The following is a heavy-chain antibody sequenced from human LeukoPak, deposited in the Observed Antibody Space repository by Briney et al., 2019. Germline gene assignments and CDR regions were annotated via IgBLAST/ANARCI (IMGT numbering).Heavy chain of an antibody. CDR2: IYYSGST. Sequence: SETLSLTCTVSGGSISKFYWSWIRQPPGKGLEWIGYIYYSGSTNYNPSLKSRVTISVDTSKNQFSLKLSSVTAADTAVYYCARSSIEYGSGSYFDYWGQGTLVTVSS. D-gene: IGHD3-10*01. J-gene: IGHJ4*02. CDR1: GGSISKFY. V-gene: IGHV4-59*01. CDR3: ARSSIEYGSGSYFDY.